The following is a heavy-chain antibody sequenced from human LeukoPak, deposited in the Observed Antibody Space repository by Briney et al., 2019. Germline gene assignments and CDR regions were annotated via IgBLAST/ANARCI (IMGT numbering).Heavy chain of an antibody. J-gene: IGHJ4*02. CDR2: VSSSGGDT. CDR3: AKGSGSYKGIDY. Sequence: GGSLRLSCAASGFTFSSYAMSWFRQAPGKGLEWVSAVSSSGGDTYYADSVKGRFTISRDNSKNTLYLQMNSLRAEDTAVYYCAKGSGSYKGIDYWGQGTLVTVSS. CDR1: GFTFSSYA. D-gene: IGHD3-10*01. V-gene: IGHV3-23*01.